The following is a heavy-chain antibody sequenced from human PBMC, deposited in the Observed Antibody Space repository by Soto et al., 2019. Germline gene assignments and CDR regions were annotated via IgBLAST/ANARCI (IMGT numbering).Heavy chain of an antibody. Sequence: GGSLRLSCAASGFTVSSNYMSWVRQAPGKGLEWVSVIYSGGSTYYADSVKGRFTISRDNSKNTLYLQMNSLRAEDTAVYYCARDGWYSSSSLEYYYYGMDVWGQGTTVTVSS. CDR3: ARDGWYSSSSLEYYYYGMDV. D-gene: IGHD6-6*01. CDR1: GFTVSSNY. J-gene: IGHJ6*02. CDR2: IYSGGST. V-gene: IGHV3-53*01.